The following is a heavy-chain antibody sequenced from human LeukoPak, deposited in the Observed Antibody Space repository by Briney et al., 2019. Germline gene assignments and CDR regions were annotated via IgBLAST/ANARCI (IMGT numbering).Heavy chain of an antibody. CDR2: IYYSGST. CDR3: ARVYYDFWSGSNWFDP. D-gene: IGHD3-3*01. CDR1: GGSISSYY. J-gene: IGHJ5*02. V-gene: IGHV4-59*01. Sequence: SETLSLTCTVSGGSISSYYWSWIRQPPGKGLEWIGYIYYSGSTNYNPSLKSRVTISVDTSKNQFSLKLSSVTAADMAVYYCARVYYDFWSGSNWFDPWGQGTLVTVSS.